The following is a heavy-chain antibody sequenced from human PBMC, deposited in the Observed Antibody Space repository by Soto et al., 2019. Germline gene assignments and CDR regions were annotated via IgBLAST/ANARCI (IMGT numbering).Heavy chain of an antibody. Sequence: GGSLRLSCAASGFTVSSNYMSWVRQAPGKGLEWVSVIYSGGGTYYADSVKGRFTISRDDSKNTLYLQMNSLRAEDTAVYYCASPASSQGGAFEIWGQGTMVTVSS. D-gene: IGHD6-6*01. CDR2: IYSGGGT. V-gene: IGHV3-66*01. J-gene: IGHJ3*02. CDR1: GFTVSSNY. CDR3: ASPASSQGGAFEI.